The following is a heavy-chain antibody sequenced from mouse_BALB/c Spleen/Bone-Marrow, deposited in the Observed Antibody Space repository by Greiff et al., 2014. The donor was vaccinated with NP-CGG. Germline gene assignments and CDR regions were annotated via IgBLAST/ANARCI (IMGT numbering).Heavy chain of an antibody. CDR1: GYTFASYY. CDR3: VRYGSSYYFDY. V-gene: IGHV1S56*01. D-gene: IGHD1-1*01. CDR2: IYPGNVNT. Sequence: QVQLQQSGPELVKPGASVRISCKASGYTFASYYIHWVKQRPGQGLEWIGWIYPGNVNTKYNEKFKGKATLTADKSSSTAYMQLSSLTSEDSAVYFCVRYGSSYYFDYWGQGTTLTVSS. J-gene: IGHJ2*01.